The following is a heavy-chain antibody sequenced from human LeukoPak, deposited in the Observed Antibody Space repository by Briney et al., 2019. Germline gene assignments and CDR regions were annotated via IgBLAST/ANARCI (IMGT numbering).Heavy chain of an antibody. CDR3: ARGYDILTGFGLDY. CDR2: IYHSGST. Sequence: SETLSLTCAVSGYSISSGYYWGWIRQPPGKGLEWIGSIYHSGSTYYNPSLKSRVTISVDTSKNQFSLKLSSVTAADTAVYYCARGYDILTGFGLDYWGQGTLVTVSS. V-gene: IGHV4-38-2*01. CDR1: GYSISSGYY. D-gene: IGHD3-9*01. J-gene: IGHJ4*02.